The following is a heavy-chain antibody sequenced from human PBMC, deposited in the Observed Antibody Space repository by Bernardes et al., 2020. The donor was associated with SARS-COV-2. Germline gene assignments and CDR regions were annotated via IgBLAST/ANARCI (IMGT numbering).Heavy chain of an antibody. D-gene: IGHD2-15*01. CDR2: IWYDGSNK. CDR3: ARDPLVLVRQNDAFDI. V-gene: IGHV3-33*01. CDR1: GFTFSSYG. J-gene: IGHJ3*02. Sequence: GGSRRLSCAASGFTFSSYGMHWVRQAPGKGLEWVAVIWYDGSNKYYADSVKGRFTISRDNSKNTLYLQMNSLRAEDTAVYYCARDPLVLVRQNDAFDIWGQGTMVTVSS.